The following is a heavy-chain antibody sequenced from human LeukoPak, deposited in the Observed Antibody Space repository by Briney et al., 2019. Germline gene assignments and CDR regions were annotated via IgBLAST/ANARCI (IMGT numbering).Heavy chain of an antibody. CDR1: GGSVSDYY. Sequence: SETLSLTCTISGGSVSDYYWSWIRQSPGKGLEWIGYIYYTGSTTYNPSLKSRVTISADTSKNQFSLKLSSVTAADTAVYYCACSLRYFDWTRAGDYYMDVWGKGTTVTISS. CDR3: ACSLRYFDWTRAGDYYMDV. V-gene: IGHV4-59*08. J-gene: IGHJ6*03. D-gene: IGHD3-9*01. CDR2: IYYTGST.